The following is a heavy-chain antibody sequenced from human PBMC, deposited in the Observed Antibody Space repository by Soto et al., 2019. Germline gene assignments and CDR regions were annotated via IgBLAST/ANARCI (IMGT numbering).Heavy chain of an antibody. CDR3: ARGPYYYGSGSYFFDS. Sequence: SETLSLTCTVSGGSVNSGSYYWSWIRQPPAKGLEWIGYIYYTGSTNYNPSLKSRVTVSVDTSKNQFSLNLTSLTAADTAVYFCARGPYYYGSGSYFFDSWGQGTLVTVSS. D-gene: IGHD3-10*01. V-gene: IGHV4-61*01. J-gene: IGHJ4*02. CDR1: GGSVNSGSYY. CDR2: IYYTGST.